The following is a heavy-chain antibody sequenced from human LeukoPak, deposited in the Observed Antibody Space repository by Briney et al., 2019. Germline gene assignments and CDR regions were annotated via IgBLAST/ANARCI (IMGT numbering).Heavy chain of an antibody. CDR3: ARGNFDWFLNWFDP. J-gene: IGHJ5*02. CDR2: ISYDGSNK. D-gene: IGHD3-9*01. CDR1: GFTFSSYA. V-gene: IGHV3-30*04. Sequence: GGSLRLSCAASGFTFSSYAMHWVRQAPGKGLEWVAVISYDGSNKYYADSVKGRFTISRDNSKNTLYLQMNSLRAEDTAVYYCARGNFDWFLNWFDPWGQGTLVTVSS.